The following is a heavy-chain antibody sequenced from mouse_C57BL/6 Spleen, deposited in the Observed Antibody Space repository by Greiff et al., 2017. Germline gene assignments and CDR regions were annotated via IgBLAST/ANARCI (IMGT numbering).Heavy chain of an antibody. D-gene: IGHD1-1*01. V-gene: IGHV3-6*01. CDR3: AISSYYFDY. Sequence: EVQRVESGPGLVKPSQSLSLTCSVTGYSITSGYYWNWIRQFPGNKLEWMGYISYDGSNNYNPSLKNRISITRDTSKNQFFLKLNSVTTEDTATYYCAISSYYFDYWGQGTTLTVSS. J-gene: IGHJ2*01. CDR1: GYSITSGYY. CDR2: ISYDGSN.